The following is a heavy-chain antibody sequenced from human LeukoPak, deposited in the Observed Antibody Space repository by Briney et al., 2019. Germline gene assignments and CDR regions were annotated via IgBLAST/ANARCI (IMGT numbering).Heavy chain of an antibody. D-gene: IGHD3-10*01. V-gene: IGHV3-30*04. Sequence: GGSLRLSCAASGFTFSSYAMHWVRQAPGKGLEWVAVISYDGSNKYYADSVKGRFTISSDNSKNTLYLQMNSLRAEDTAVYYCARDITMVRGVLDYWGQGTLVTVSS. J-gene: IGHJ4*02. CDR2: ISYDGSNK. CDR3: ARDITMVRGVLDY. CDR1: GFTFSSYA.